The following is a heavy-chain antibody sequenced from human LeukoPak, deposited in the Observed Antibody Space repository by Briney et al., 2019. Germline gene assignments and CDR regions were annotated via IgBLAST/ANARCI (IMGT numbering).Heavy chain of an antibody. CDR1: GFTFSSYA. V-gene: IGHV3-23*01. CDR3: ARRRDYFDY. J-gene: IGHJ4*02. CDR2: ISGSGGST. Sequence: PGGSLRLSCAASGFTFSSYAMSWVRQAPGKGLEWVSAISGSGGSTYYADSVKGRFTISRDNARGSLYLQMNSLRADDTAIYYCARRRDYFDYWGQGTLVTVSS.